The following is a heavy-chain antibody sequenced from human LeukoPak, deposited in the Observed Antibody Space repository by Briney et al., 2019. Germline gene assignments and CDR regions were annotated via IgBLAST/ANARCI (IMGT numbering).Heavy chain of an antibody. CDR2: MNPNSGNT. V-gene: IGHV1-8*03. CDR1: GYTFTSYD. CDR3: ASGSFDFWSGYYLDY. Sequence: ASVKVSCKASGYTFTSYDINWVRQATGQGLEWMGWMNPNSGNTGYAQKFQGRVTITRSTSISTAYMELSSLRSEDTAVYYCASGSFDFWSGYYLDYWGQGTLVTVSS. D-gene: IGHD3-3*01. J-gene: IGHJ4*02.